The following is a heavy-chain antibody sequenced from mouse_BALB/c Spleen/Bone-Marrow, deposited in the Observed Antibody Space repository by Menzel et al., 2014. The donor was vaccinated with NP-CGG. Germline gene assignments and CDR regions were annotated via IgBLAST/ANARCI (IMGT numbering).Heavy chain of an antibody. D-gene: IGHD1-2*01. V-gene: IGHV14-3*02. J-gene: IGHJ2*01. CDR2: IDPANGNT. CDR3: ARYRLGTYFDY. Sequence: VQLKQSGAELVKPGASVKLSCTASGFNIKDTYMHWVKQRPEQGLEWIGRIDPANGNTKYDPKFQGKATITADTSSNXXXXXLSSLTSEDTAVYYCARYRLGTYFDYWGQGTTLTVSS. CDR1: GFNIKDTY.